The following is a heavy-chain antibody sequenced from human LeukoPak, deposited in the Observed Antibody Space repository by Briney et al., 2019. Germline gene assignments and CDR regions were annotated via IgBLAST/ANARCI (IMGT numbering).Heavy chain of an antibody. CDR3: ARHFQYSSGWIDY. CDR1: GGSFSDYC. CDR2: INHSGST. J-gene: IGHJ4*02. V-gene: IGHV4-34*01. D-gene: IGHD6-19*01. Sequence: SETLSLTCAVYGGSFSDYCWSWIRQPPGKGLEWIGDINHSGSTNYNPSLKSRVTISVDTSKNQFSLKVSSVTAADTAVYYCARHFQYSSGWIDYWGQETLVTVSS.